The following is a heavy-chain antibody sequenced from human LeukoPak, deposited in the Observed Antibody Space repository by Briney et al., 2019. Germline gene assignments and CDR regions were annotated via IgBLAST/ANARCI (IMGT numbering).Heavy chain of an antibody. CDR2: IYYSGST. J-gene: IGHJ6*03. CDR1: GGSISSSSYY. D-gene: IGHD5-18*01. Sequence: SETLSLTCTVSGGSISSSSYYWGWIRQPPGKGLEWIGSIYYSGSTYYNPSLKSRVTISVDTSKNQFSLRVNSVVAADTAIYYCARAPDTAIPYYYMDVWGKGTTVTVSS. CDR3: ARAPDTAIPYYYMDV. V-gene: IGHV4-39*07.